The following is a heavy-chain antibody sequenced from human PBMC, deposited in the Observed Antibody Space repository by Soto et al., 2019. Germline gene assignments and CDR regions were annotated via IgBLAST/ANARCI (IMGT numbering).Heavy chain of an antibody. CDR1: CGSITNYY. CDR2: IYYNVMT. CDR3: VRANYFDY. Sequence: PSETLSLTSTVSCGSITNYYWSWIRQAPGNRLYCIGDIYYNVMTSXXPSVKSRXXISVDTSKNLXSLKLTSVTAADTAVYYCVRANYFDYWSQGTLVTGSS. V-gene: IGHV4-59*01. J-gene: IGHJ4*02.